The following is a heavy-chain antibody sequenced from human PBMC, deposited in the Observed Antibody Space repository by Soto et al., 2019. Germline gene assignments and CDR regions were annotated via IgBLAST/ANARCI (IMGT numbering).Heavy chain of an antibody. CDR2: MNPNSGNT. D-gene: IGHD2-15*01. Sequence: QVQLVQSGAEVKKPGASVKVSCKASGYTFTSYDINWVRQATGQGLEWMGWMNPNSGNTGYAQKFQGRVTMTRNTSISTAYMELSSLRSEDTAVYYCARGFCSGGSCYGWFDPWGQGTLVTVSS. J-gene: IGHJ5*02. CDR3: ARGFCSGGSCYGWFDP. CDR1: GYTFTSYD. V-gene: IGHV1-8*01.